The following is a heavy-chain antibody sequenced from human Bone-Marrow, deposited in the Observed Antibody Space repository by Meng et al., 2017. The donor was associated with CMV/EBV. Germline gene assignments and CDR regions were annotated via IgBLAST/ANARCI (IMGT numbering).Heavy chain of an antibody. CDR3: ARDGYYDFWSGYLRY. J-gene: IGHJ4*02. D-gene: IGHD3-3*01. V-gene: IGHV4-61*01. CDR1: TGSVSSGSYY. Sequence: SETLSLTSTVSTGSVSSGSYYWSWTRQPPGKGLEWIGYIYYSGSTNYNPFLKSRVTISVDTSKNQFSLKLSSVTAADTAVYYCARDGYYDFWSGYLRYWGQGTLVTVSS. CDR2: IYYSGST.